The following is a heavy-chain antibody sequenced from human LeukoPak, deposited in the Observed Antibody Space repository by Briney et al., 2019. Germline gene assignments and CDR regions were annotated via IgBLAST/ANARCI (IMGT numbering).Heavy chain of an antibody. CDR1: GFTFSSYA. V-gene: IGHV3-48*03. D-gene: IGHD5-12*01. CDR3: ARSGYGATFEY. CDR2: IGSSASTI. Sequence: GGSLRLSCAASGFTFSSYAMNWVRQAPGKGLEWVSYIGSSASTIYYADSVRGRFTISRDNAKNSLYLQMNSLRAEDTAVYYCARSGYGATFEYWGQGTLVTVSS. J-gene: IGHJ4*02.